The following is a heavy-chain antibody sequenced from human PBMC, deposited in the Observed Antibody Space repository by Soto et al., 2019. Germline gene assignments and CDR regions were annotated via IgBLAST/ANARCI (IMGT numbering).Heavy chain of an antibody. J-gene: IGHJ4*02. V-gene: IGHV3-43*01. CDR2: IRWDGRTT. CDR3: AKDSPYCSGNTCSSLTH. D-gene: IGHD2-15*01. Sequence: GESLKISCAASGFTFDDYTMHWVRQSPGKGLEWVSLIRWDGRTTYYTDSVKGRFTISRDNSKNSLYLQMNSLTTDDTALYYCAKDSPYCSGNTCSSLTHWGRGTLVTVSS. CDR1: GFTFDDYT.